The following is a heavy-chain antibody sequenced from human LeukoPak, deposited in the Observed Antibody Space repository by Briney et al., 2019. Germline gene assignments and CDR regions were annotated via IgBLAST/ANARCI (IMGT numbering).Heavy chain of an antibody. CDR3: ARDLVTVTKGFDI. V-gene: IGHV4-59*11. CDR1: DDSFSSHY. J-gene: IGHJ3*02. CDR2: ISYIGRT. Sequence: SETLSLTCAVSDDSFSSHYWTWIRQPPGKGLEWIGYISYIGRTNYNPSLKSRVTISIDTSKNQFSLKLTSVTAADTAGYYCARDLVTVTKGFDIWGQGTMVSVSS. D-gene: IGHD4-17*01.